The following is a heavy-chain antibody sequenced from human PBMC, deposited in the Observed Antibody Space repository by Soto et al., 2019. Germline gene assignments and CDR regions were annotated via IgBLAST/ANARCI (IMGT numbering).Heavy chain of an antibody. CDR1: GYSVSSYW. Sequence: GAALKSSCKGSGYSVSSYWIGSERQMPGKGLECMGIIYPGDSDTRYSPSFQGQVSISADKSISTAYLQWSSLKASDTAMYYCAGGGVRGVITRTRYYYGMEVSGQGTTVTVSS. V-gene: IGHV5-51*01. CDR3: AGGGVRGVITRTRYYYGMEV. CDR2: IYPGDSDT. J-gene: IGHJ6*02. D-gene: IGHD3-10*01.